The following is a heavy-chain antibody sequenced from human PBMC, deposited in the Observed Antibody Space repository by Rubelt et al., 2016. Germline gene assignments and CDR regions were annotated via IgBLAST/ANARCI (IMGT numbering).Heavy chain of an antibody. CDR1: GYTFTSYG. V-gene: IGHV1-18*01. Sequence: QVQLVQSGAEVKKPGASVKVSCKASGYTFTSYGISWVRQAPGQGLEWMGWISAYNGNTNYERKLRGRVTMTTDTSTSTVYMERRSVRSDDTAVDYCAKGGLGKKGGSYVWGQGTLVTVSS. CDR2: ISAYNGNT. J-gene: IGHJ4*02. CDR3: AKGGLGKKGGSYV. D-gene: IGHD1-26*01.